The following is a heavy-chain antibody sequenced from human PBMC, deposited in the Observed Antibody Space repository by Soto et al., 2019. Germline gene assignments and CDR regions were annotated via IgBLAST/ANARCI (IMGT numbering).Heavy chain of an antibody. Sequence: SVKVSCKASGYTFTSYGISWVRQAPGQGLEWMGGIIPYIGTANYAQKFQGRVTITADESTSTAYMELSSLRSEDTAVYYCARLLTKEDYFDYWGQGTLVTVSS. J-gene: IGHJ4*02. CDR2: IIPYIGTA. CDR3: ARLLTKEDYFDY. V-gene: IGHV1-69*13. CDR1: GYTFTSYG. D-gene: IGHD2-2*01.